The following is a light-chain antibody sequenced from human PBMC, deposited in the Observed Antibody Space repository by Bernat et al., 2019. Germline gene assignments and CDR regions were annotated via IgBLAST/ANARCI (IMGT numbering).Light chain of an antibody. J-gene: IGKJ1*01. Sequence: DIQMTQSPTLFSASVGDKVTITCRSSQDISISLAWFPQKPGRAPKSLIYSASLLQREFPSKFSGSGYGTDFSLTISSLHPGDSATYYCQQYHVYPPTYGQGTKVEMK. CDR3: QQYHVYPPT. V-gene: IGKV1-16*02. CDR1: QDISIS. CDR2: SAS.